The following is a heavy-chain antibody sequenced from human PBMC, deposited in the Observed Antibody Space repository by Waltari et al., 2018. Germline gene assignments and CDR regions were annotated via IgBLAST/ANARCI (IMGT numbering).Heavy chain of an antibody. CDR3: ASRDDYVWGSYRHYYYGMDV. V-gene: IGHV4-39*01. J-gene: IGHJ6*02. Sequence: QLQLQESGPGLVKPSETLSLTCTVSGGSISSSSYYWGWIRQPPGKGLEWIGSIYYSGGTSYNPSLKSRVTISVDTAKNQFSLKLSSVTAADTAVYYCASRDDYVWGSYRHYYYGMDVWGQGTTVTVSS. CDR1: GGSISSSSYY. D-gene: IGHD3-16*02. CDR2: IYYSGGT.